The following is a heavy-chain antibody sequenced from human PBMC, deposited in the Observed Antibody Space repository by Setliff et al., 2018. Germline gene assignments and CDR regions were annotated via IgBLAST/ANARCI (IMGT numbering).Heavy chain of an antibody. J-gene: IGHJ4*02. Sequence: PSETLSLTCTVSGGSISSYYWSWIRQPAGKGLEWIGHIYIGGSANYNPSLKSRVTMSIDTSKNQFSLKLNSVTAADMAVYYCARSFSRSEKFLLDYWGQGALVTVSS. CDR3: ARSFSRSEKFLLDY. V-gene: IGHV4-4*07. CDR1: GGSISSYY. CDR2: IYIGGSA. D-gene: IGHD2-15*01.